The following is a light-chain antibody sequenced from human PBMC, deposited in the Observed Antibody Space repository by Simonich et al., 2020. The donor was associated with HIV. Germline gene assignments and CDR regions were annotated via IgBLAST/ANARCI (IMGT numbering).Light chain of an antibody. Sequence: EIVMTQSPATLSVSPGETPTLSCRASQSVSSNLAWYQQKPGQAPRLLIYGASTRSTGIPARFSGRGSGTEFTLTISSLQSEDFAVYYCQQYNNWPPWTFGQGTKVEIK. J-gene: IGKJ1*01. CDR1: QSVSSN. CDR2: GAS. V-gene: IGKV3-15*01. CDR3: QQYNNWPPWT.